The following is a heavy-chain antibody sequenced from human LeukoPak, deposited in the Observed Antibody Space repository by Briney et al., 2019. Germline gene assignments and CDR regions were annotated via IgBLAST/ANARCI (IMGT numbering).Heavy chain of an antibody. CDR3: ANSLAVTGLFDY. J-gene: IGHJ4*02. CDR2: ISGSGGST. Sequence: GGSLRLSCAASGFTFSSYAMSWVRQAPGKGLEWVSVISGSGGSTYYADSVKGRFTISRDNSKNTLYLQMNSLRADDTAVYYCANSLAVTGLFDYWGQGTLVTVSS. CDR1: GFTFSSYA. D-gene: IGHD6-19*01. V-gene: IGHV3-23*01.